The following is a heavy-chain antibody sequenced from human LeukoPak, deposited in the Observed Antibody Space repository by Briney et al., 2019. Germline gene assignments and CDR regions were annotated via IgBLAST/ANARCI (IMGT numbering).Heavy chain of an antibody. CDR1: GFTFSSYG. J-gene: IGHJ4*02. Sequence: GGSLRLSCAASGFTFSSYGMHWVRQAPGKGLEWVAVIWYDGSNKYYADSVKGRFTISRDNSKNTLYLQMNSLRAEDTAVYYCAREGGVRDYYDSSGYVDYWGQGTLVTVSS. D-gene: IGHD3-22*01. CDR3: AREGGVRDYYDSSGYVDY. CDR2: IWYDGSNK. V-gene: IGHV3-33*01.